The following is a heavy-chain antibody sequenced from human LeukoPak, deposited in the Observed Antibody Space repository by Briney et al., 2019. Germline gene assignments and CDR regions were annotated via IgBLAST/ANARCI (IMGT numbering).Heavy chain of an antibody. J-gene: IGHJ4*02. V-gene: IGHV1-18*01. CDR1: GYTFTSYG. CDR2: ISAYNGNT. CDR3: ARTPERYDYGDYVDY. D-gene: IGHD4-17*01. Sequence: ASVKVSCKASGYTFTSYGISWVRQAPGQGLEWMGWISAYNGNTNYAQKLQGRVTMTTDTSTSTAYMELRSLRSDDTAVYYCARTPERYDYGDYVDYWGQGTLVTVPS.